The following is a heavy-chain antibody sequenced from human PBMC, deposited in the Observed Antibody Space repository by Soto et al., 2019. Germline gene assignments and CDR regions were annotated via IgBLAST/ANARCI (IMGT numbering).Heavy chain of an antibody. V-gene: IGHV3-7*01. CDR2: IKQDGSEK. Sequence: EVQLVESGGGLVQPGGSLRLSCAASGFTFSSYWMSWVRQAPGKGLEWVANIKQDGSEKYYVDSVKGRFTISRDNXKXXLYLQMNSLRAEDTAVYYCARGEAGMSYYYYGMDVWGQGTTVTVSS. D-gene: IGHD6-19*01. CDR3: ARGEAGMSYYYYGMDV. J-gene: IGHJ6*02. CDR1: GFTFSSYW.